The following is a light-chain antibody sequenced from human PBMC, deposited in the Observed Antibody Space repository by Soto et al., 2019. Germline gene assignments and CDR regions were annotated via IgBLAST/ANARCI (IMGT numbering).Light chain of an antibody. CDR2: GDN. Sequence: QSVLTQPPSVSGAPGQRGTISCTGSSSNIGAPYDVHWYQQLPGTAPKLLVSGDNNRPSGVPDRFSGSKSGNSASLAITGLQAEDEADYYCQSYDSGLSGAVFGGGTQLTVL. CDR1: SSNIGAPYD. CDR3: QSYDSGLSGAV. V-gene: IGLV1-40*01. J-gene: IGLJ7*01.